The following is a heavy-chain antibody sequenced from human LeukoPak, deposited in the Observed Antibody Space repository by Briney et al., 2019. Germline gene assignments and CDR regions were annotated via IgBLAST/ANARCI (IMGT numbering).Heavy chain of an antibody. CDR1: RFTFGSYR. J-gene: IGHJ4*02. CDR3: AREPVTPDY. Sequence: GRPLRLSCAASRFTFGSYRMSWVRQTPGKGLEWVANIKQDGSEKYYVDSVKGRFTISRDNAKNSLYLQMNSLRAEDTAVYYCAREPVTPDYWGQGTLVTVSS. CDR2: IKQDGSEK. D-gene: IGHD5-18*01. V-gene: IGHV3-7*01.